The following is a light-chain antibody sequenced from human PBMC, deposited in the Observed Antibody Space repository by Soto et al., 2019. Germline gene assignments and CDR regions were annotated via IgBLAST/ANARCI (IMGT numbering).Light chain of an antibody. Sequence: DIQMTQSPSAMSSSVGDRVTITCRASQGIRNNLVWFQQKPGKAPKLLIYAGSSLQSGVPSRFSGSGSGTDFTLTISSLQPEDFATYYCQQSYSTPPITFGQGTRLEIK. CDR3: QQSYSTPPIT. CDR1: QGIRNN. J-gene: IGKJ5*01. CDR2: AGS. V-gene: IGKV1-39*01.